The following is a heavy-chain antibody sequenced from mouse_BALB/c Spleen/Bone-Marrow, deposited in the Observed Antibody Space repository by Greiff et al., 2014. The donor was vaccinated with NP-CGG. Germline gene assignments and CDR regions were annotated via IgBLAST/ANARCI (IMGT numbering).Heavy chain of an antibody. J-gene: IGHJ4*01. CDR2: INPGSGGT. V-gene: IGHV1-54*01. D-gene: IGHD1-2*01. Sequence: QVQLQQSGAELVRPGTSVKVSCKASGYAFTNYLIEWVKQRPGQGLEWIGVINPGSGGTNYNEKFKGKATLTADKSSSTAYMQLSSLTSDDSAVYFCARGGDYGFMDYWGQGTLVTVSS. CDR1: GYAFTNYL. CDR3: ARGGDYGFMDY.